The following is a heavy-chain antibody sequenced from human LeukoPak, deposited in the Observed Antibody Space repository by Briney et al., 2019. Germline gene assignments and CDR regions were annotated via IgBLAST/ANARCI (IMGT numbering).Heavy chain of an antibody. D-gene: IGHD3-16*01. Sequence: GGSLRHSCAASGFTFSSHSMNWVRQAPGKGLEWVSSISSSRSYIYYADSVKGRFTISRDNAKNSLYLQMNSLRAEDTAVYYCARDLQGGDYYDYWGQGTLVTVSS. CDR3: ARDLQGGDYYDY. CDR2: ISSSRSYI. V-gene: IGHV3-21*01. CDR1: GFTFSSHS. J-gene: IGHJ4*02.